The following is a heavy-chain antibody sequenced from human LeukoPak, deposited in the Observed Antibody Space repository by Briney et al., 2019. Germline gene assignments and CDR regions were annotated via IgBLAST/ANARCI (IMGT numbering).Heavy chain of an antibody. CDR1: GFTFSNYG. V-gene: IGHV3-23*01. Sequence: GGSLRLSCAASGFTFSNYGMSWVRRAPGKGLEWVSAISGSGENAYYADSVKGRSTISRDNSKNTLYLQMAEDTAVHYCARGPSGYHNTGGQGTLVTVSS. CDR2: ISGSGENA. J-gene: IGHJ4*02. CDR3: ARGPSGYHNT. D-gene: IGHD5-12*01.